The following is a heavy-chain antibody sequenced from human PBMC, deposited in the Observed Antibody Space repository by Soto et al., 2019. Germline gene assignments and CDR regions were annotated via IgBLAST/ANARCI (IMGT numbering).Heavy chain of an antibody. Sequence: GGSLRLSCAASGFTFSSYEMNWVRQAPGKGLEWVSYISSTATTIYYADSVKGRFTISRDNAKNALYLQMNSLRGEDTAVYYCAKDVVVGATAGLGDYYYYYGMDVWGQGTTVTVSS. V-gene: IGHV3-48*03. CDR2: ISSTATTI. D-gene: IGHD1-26*01. J-gene: IGHJ6*02. CDR3: AKDVVVGATAGLGDYYYYYGMDV. CDR1: GFTFSSYE.